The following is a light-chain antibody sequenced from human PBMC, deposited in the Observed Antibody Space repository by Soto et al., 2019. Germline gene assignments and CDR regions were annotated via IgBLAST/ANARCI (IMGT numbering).Light chain of an antibody. CDR3: AAWDDSLSALYV. V-gene: IGLV1-47*01. CDR2: RNN. CDR1: SSNIGSNY. J-gene: IGLJ1*01. Sequence: QSVLTQPPSASGTPGQRVTISCSGSSSNIGSNYVYWYQQLPGTAPKLLIYRNNQRLSGVPDRFSGSKSGTSASLAISGLRSEDEADYYCAAWDDSLSALYVFGTGTKLTVL.